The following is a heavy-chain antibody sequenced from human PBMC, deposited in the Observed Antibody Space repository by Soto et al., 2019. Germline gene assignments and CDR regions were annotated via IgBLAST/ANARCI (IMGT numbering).Heavy chain of an antibody. D-gene: IGHD2-21*01. V-gene: IGHV4-31*03. J-gene: IGHJ6*02. CDR3: ARDRVRSDKKSYGMDV. CDR2: IFYTGTT. CDR1: GDSISSGGYY. Sequence: QVQLQESGPGLVKPSQTLSLTCTVSGDSISSGGYYWSWIRQHPGKGLEWIGYIFYTGTTYYNPSLTSRVSISVDASKHQFSLKLTSVTAADTAIYYCARDRVRSDKKSYGMDVWGQGTTVTVSS.